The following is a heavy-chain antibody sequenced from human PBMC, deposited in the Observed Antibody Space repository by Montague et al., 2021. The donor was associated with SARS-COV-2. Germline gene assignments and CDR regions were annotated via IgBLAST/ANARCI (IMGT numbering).Heavy chain of an antibody. V-gene: IGHV4-34*01. CDR3: AGVPLYFDGFDF. CDR2: CNQSGRTT. J-gene: IGHJ4*02. CDR1: GGSLTSNY. Sequence: SETLSLTCAVYGGSLTSNYWTWVRQAPGKGLEWIGECNQSGRTTHYNQSLLGRVTISVDMSRNQVFLTLNSVTVADTAVCYCAGVPLYFDGFDFWGQGALVTV. D-gene: IGHD2-2*02.